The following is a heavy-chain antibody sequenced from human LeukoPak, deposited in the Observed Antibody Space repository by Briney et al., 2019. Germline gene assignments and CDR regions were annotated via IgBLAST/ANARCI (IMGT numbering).Heavy chain of an antibody. Sequence: PSETLSLTCTVSGGSISGSTYYWGWIRQPPGKGLEWIGSIYYSGSIYYNPSLKSRVTISVGTSKNQFSLKLSSVTAADTAVYYCARDWYRVFDYWGQGTLVTVSS. CDR1: GGSISGSTYY. CDR3: ARDWYRVFDY. D-gene: IGHD6-13*01. V-gene: IGHV4-39*07. J-gene: IGHJ4*02. CDR2: IYYSGSI.